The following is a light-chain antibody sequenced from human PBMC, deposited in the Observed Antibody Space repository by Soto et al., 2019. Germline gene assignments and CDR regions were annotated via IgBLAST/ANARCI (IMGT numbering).Light chain of an antibody. V-gene: IGKV3-11*01. CDR1: QSVSSY. CDR3: QQRSNWPIT. Sequence: EILLTQSPATLSLSPGERATLSCRASQSVSSYLAWYQQTPGQAPRLLIYDASNRDTGIPARFSGSGSGTDFTLTISRLEPEDFEVYYCQQRSNWPITFGQGTRLEIK. J-gene: IGKJ5*01. CDR2: DAS.